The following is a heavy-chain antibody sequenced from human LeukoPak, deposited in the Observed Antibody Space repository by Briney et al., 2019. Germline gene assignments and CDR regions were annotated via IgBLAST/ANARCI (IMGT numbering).Heavy chain of an antibody. V-gene: IGHV3-7*01. D-gene: IGHD3-10*01. CDR2: IKEDGSEK. CDR3: TRGPPRSQTYYFGLFDP. CDR1: GFTFSRYW. Sequence: GGSLRLSCAASGFTFSRYWMNWVRQAPRKGLEWVANIKEDGSEKYSVDSVKGRFTISRDNAKNSLYLQMNSLRAEDTAVYYCTRGPPRSQTYYFGLFDPWGQGTLVTVSS. J-gene: IGHJ5*02.